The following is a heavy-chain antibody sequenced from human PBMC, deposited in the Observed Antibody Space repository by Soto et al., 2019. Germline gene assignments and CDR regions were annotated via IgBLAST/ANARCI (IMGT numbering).Heavy chain of an antibody. CDR1: GFTFSSYA. Sequence: EVQLLETGGGLVQPGGSLRLSCAASGFTFSSYAMTWVRQAPGKGLEWVSSITNSGVDTYYADSVKGRFTISRDNSKNTLFLQLNSLRAEDTAIYYCAKPKGGQWSCYADFDIWGQGTVVTVSS. CDR3: AKPKGGQWSCYADFDI. D-gene: IGHD3-16*01. V-gene: IGHV3-23*01. J-gene: IGHJ3*02. CDR2: ITNSGVDT.